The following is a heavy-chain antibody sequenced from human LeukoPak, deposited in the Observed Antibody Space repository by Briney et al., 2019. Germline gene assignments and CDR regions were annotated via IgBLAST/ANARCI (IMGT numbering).Heavy chain of an antibody. CDR2: INGNTGDT. Sequence: ASVKVSCKASGYTLTGHYMHWVRHAPGQGLEWMGWINGNTGDTNYAQRFQGRVNMIRETSISTMYMELSRLRSDDTAVYYCAREYSSSLFDYWGQGTLVTVSS. CDR3: AREYSSSLFDY. D-gene: IGHD6-13*01. V-gene: IGHV1-2*02. J-gene: IGHJ4*02. CDR1: GYTLTGHY.